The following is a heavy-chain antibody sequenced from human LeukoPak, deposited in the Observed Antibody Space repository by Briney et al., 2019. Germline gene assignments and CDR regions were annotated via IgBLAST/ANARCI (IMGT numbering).Heavy chain of an antibody. CDR3: AKDGEGLLEWSPPLGY. V-gene: IGHV3-23*01. J-gene: IGHJ4*02. Sequence: PGGSLRLSCAVSGFTISSYAMSWVRQAPGKGLERVSAMSGSAGNTYYADSVRGRITISRDNSKNMLYLEMNSLRAEDTAVYYCAKDGEGLLEWSPPLGYWGQGTLVTVSS. CDR1: GFTISSYA. CDR2: MSGSAGNT. D-gene: IGHD3-3*01.